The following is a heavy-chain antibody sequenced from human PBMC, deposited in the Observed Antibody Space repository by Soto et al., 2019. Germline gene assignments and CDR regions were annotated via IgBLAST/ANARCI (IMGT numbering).Heavy chain of an antibody. D-gene: IGHD2-21*02. Sequence: EVQLVESGGGLVQPGGSLKLSCAASGFTFSGSAMHWVRQASGKGLEWVGRIRSKANSYATAYAASVKGRFTISRDDXQNTAYLQMNSLKTEDTAVYYCTRHALQYCGGDCYLLPYFDLWGRGTLVTVSS. J-gene: IGHJ2*01. CDR1: GFTFSGSA. CDR3: TRHALQYCGGDCYLLPYFDL. V-gene: IGHV3-73*02. CDR2: IRSKANSYAT.